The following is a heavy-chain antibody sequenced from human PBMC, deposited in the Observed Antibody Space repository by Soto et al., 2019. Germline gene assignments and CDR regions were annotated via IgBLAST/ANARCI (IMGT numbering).Heavy chain of an antibody. CDR3: AKVDAGMITGFGNGMDV. J-gene: IGHJ6*02. D-gene: IGHD3-16*01. Sequence: PGGSLRLSCAASGFTFRTYAMSWVRLAPGKGLEWVSGISGSGGSTFFADSVKGRFTISRDNSKNTVYLQMNSLRADDTAVYYCAKVDAGMITGFGNGMDVWGQGTTVTVSS. CDR2: ISGSGGST. CDR1: GFTFRTYA. V-gene: IGHV3-23*01.